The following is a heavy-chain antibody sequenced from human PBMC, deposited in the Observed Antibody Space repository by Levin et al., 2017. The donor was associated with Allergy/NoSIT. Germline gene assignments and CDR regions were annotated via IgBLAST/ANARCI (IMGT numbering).Heavy chain of an antibody. V-gene: IGHV3-11*01. CDR2: IRNSGGSI. Sequence: SGGSLRLSCAASGFTFSDYHMSWIRQAPGKGLEWVSFIRNSGGSIYYADSVKGRFTISRDNAKNSLYLQMNSLRADDTALYYCARDLNAYFDYVWGTSLATSNDAFDIWGQGTMVTVSS. CDR3: ARDLNAYFDYVWGTSLATSNDAFDI. CDR1: GFTFSDYH. D-gene: IGHD3-16*01. J-gene: IGHJ3*02.